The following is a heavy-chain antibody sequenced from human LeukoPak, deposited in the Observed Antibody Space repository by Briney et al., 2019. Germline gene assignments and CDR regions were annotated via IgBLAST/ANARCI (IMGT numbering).Heavy chain of an antibody. CDR3: ARESDTASDFDY. Sequence: PGGSLRLSCAASGFTFSSYGMHWVRQAPGKGLEWVAFIRYDGSNKYYADSVKGRFTISRDNSKNTLYLQMNSLRAEDTAVYYCARESDTASDFDYWGQGTLVTVSS. D-gene: IGHD5-18*01. V-gene: IGHV3-30*02. CDR2: IRYDGSNK. CDR1: GFTFSSYG. J-gene: IGHJ4*02.